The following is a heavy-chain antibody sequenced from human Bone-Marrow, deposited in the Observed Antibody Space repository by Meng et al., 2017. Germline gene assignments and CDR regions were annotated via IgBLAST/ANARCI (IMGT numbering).Heavy chain of an antibody. V-gene: IGHV3-33*01. J-gene: IGHJ5*02. CDR2: IWYDGSNK. Sequence: VQVVGSGAGVLKPGRSLVLYCPASGIIFSCYGMHWVRQAPGKGLGWVAVIWYDGSNKYYADSVKGRFTISSDNSKNTLYLQMNSLRAEDTAVYYCARHSGTRQRGWFDPWGQGTLVTVSS. CDR3: ARHSGTRQRGWFDP. CDR1: GIIFSCYG. D-gene: IGHD1-26*01.